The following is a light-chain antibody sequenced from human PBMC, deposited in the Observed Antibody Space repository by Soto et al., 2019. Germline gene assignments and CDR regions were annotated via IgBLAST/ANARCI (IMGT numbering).Light chain of an antibody. V-gene: IGLV4-69*01. CDR3: QTWGTGI. CDR1: SGHSSYA. J-gene: IGLJ2*01. Sequence: QLVLTQSPSASASLGASVKLTCTLSSGHSSYAIAWHQQQPEKGPRYLMKLNSDGSHSKGDGIPDRFSGSSPGAERYLTISSLQSEDEADYYCQTWGTGIFGGGTKLTVL. CDR2: LNSDGSH.